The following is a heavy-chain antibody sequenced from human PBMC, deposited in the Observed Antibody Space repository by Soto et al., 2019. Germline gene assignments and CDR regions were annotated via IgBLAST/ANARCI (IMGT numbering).Heavy chain of an antibody. Sequence: ASVKVSCKASGGTFSSYTISWVRQAPGQGLEWMGRIIPILGIANYAQKFQGRVTITADKSTSTAYMELSSLRSEDTAVYYCARDRPSGGNSYYYYGMDVWGQGTTVTVSS. CDR1: GGTFSSYT. CDR2: IIPILGIA. V-gene: IGHV1-69*04. J-gene: IGHJ6*02. D-gene: IGHD2-21*02. CDR3: ARDRPSGGNSYYYYGMDV.